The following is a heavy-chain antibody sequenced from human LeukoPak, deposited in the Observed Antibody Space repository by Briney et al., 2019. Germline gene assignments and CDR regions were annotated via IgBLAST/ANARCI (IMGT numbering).Heavy chain of an antibody. D-gene: IGHD3-22*01. CDR1: GFTFSSYS. CDR3: ARDTGAYYDSGGLDY. Sequence: PGGSLRLSCAASGFTFSSYSMNWVRQAPGKGLEWVSSISSSSSYIYYADSVKGRFTISRDNAKNSLYLQMNSLRAEDTAVYYCARDTGAYYDSGGLDYWGQGTLVTVSS. V-gene: IGHV3-21*01. CDR2: ISSSSSYI. J-gene: IGHJ4*02.